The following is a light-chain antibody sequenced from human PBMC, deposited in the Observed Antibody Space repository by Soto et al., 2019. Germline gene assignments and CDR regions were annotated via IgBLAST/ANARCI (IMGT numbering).Light chain of an antibody. J-gene: IGKJ2*01. V-gene: IGKV4-1*01. Sequence: DIVMTQSPDSLAVSLGERATTNCKSSQSVLYSSNNKNCLAWYQQKPGQPPKLLIYWASTRESGVPDRFSGSGSGTDFILTISSLQAEDVAVYYCQRYYSIPNTFGQGTKLEIK. CDR1: QSVLYSSNNKNC. CDR2: WAS. CDR3: QRYYSIPNT.